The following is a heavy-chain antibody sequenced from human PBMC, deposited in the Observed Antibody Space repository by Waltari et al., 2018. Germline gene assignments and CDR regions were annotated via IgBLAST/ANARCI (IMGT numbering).Heavy chain of an antibody. J-gene: IGHJ4*02. CDR1: GFSLNTSEMC. Sequence: QVTLRESGPALVKPTQTLTLTCRFSGFSLNTSEMCVSWIRQPPGKPLEWLALIYGNDNKHYRLLLRTRLTLSKDNSKNQVVRTMADMDPMDTATYGWSRIKRHRISLYNGLGEYVDYLGQGALVTVSS. D-gene: IGHD1-20*01. CDR3: SRIKRHRISLYNGLGEYVDY. CDR2: IYGNDNK. V-gene: IGHV2-70*01.